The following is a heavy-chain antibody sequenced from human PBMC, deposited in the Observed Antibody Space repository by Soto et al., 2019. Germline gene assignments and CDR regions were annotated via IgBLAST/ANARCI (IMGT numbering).Heavy chain of an antibody. D-gene: IGHD2-15*01. CDR2: IYYTGRT. CDR1: GGSISNYY. V-gene: IGHV4-59*08. CDR3: ARHEKNCSGGSCYHYYYMDV. Sequence: SETLSLTCTVSGGSISNYYWSWIRQPPGKGLEWIGYIYYTGRTYYNPSLKSRVTISVDTSKNQFSLKLSSVTAADTAVYYCARHEKNCSGGSCYHYYYMDVWGKGTTVTVSS. J-gene: IGHJ6*03.